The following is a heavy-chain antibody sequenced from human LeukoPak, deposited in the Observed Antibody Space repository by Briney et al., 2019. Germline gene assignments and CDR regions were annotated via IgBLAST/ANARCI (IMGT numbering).Heavy chain of an antibody. CDR2: IGTGGDT. J-gene: IGHJ6*02. V-gene: IGHV3-13*04. Sequence: GGSLRLSCAASGFTFSSYDMYWVRQVTGKGLEWVSGIGTGGDTYYPGSVKGRFTISRENGKNSLYLQMSSLRAGDTAMYYCARGQFLLSGYGYGMDVWGQGTTVTVSS. D-gene: IGHD5-12*01. CDR1: GFTFSSYD. CDR3: ARGQFLLSGYGYGMDV.